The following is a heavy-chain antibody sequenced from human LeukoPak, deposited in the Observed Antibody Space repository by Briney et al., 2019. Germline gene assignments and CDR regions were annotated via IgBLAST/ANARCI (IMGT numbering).Heavy chain of an antibody. CDR1: GFTFRSYG. J-gene: IGHJ4*02. Sequence: GGTLRLSCAASGFTFRSYGMHWVRQAPGKGLEWVAFIRYDGSNKYYADSVKGRLTISRDNSKNTLYLQMNSLRAEDTAVYYCARRAGAYSHPYDYWGQGTLVTVSS. CDR3: ARRAGAYSHPYDY. CDR2: IRYDGSNK. V-gene: IGHV3-30*02. D-gene: IGHD4/OR15-4a*01.